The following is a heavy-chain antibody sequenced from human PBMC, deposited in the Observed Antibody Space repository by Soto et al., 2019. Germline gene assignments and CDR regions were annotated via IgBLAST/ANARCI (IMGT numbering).Heavy chain of an antibody. CDR2: ISGSGGST. D-gene: IGHD1-26*01. V-gene: IGHV3-23*01. CDR1: GFTFSSYA. Sequence: EVQLLESGGGLVQPGGSLRLSCAASGFTFSSYAMSWVRQAPGKGLEWVSAISGSGGSTYYADSVKGRFTISRDNSKNTLYLQMNSLRAEDTAVYYCAKDNSKLWNRSPPRWEPLWDYWGQGTLVTVSS. J-gene: IGHJ4*02. CDR3: AKDNSKLWNRSPPRWEPLWDY.